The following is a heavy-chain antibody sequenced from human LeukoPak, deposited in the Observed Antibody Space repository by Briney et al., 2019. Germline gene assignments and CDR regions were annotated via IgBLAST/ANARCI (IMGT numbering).Heavy chain of an antibody. D-gene: IGHD3-10*01. J-gene: IGHJ1*01. CDR1: GGSFSGYY. CDR3: ARVPITMVRGVIITSYFQH. V-gene: IGHV4-34*01. CDR2: IYHSGST. Sequence: SETLSLTCAVYGGSFSGYYWSWIRQPPGKGLEWIGSIYHSGSTYYNPSLKSRVTISVDTSKNQFSLKLSSVTAADTAVYYCARVPITMVRGVIITSYFQHWGQGTLVTVSS.